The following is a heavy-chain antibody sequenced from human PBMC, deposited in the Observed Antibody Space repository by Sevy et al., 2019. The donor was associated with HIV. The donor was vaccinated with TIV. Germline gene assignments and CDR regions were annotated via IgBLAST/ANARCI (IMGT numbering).Heavy chain of an antibody. CDR1: GYTFTDYF. J-gene: IGHJ4*02. D-gene: IGHD6-6*01. Sequence: ASVKVSCKASGYTFTDYFMHWVRQAPGQGLEWMGWINPNSGGTNYAQKFQGRVTMTRDTSISTAYMELTRLRSDDTAVYYCARVLRSSSGTDYWGQGILVTVSS. CDR2: INPNSGGT. CDR3: ARVLRSSSGTDY. V-gene: IGHV1-2*02.